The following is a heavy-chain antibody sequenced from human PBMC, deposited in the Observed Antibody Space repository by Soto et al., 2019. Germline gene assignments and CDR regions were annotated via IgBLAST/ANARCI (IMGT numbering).Heavy chain of an antibody. CDR1: GFTFSSYG. V-gene: IGHV3-33*08. CDR2: IWYGGSNK. J-gene: IGHJ6*03. CDR3: ARDGSGSYYYYYMDV. Sequence: GGSLRLSCAASGFTFSSYGMHWVRQAPGKGLEWVAVIWYGGSNKYYADSVKGRFTISRDNSKNTLYLQMNSLRAEDTAVYYCARDGSGSYYYYYMDVWGKGTTVTVSS. D-gene: IGHD1-26*01.